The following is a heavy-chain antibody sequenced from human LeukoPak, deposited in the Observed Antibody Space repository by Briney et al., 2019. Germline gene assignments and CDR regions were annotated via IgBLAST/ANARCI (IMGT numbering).Heavy chain of an antibody. V-gene: IGHV3-21*01. D-gene: IGHD1-26*01. CDR3: ARDREDAFDI. CDR1: GFTFSSYS. Sequence: GGSLRLSCAASGFTFSSYSMYWVRQAPGKGLEWVSSISSSSSYIYYADSVKGRFTISRDNAKNSLYLQMNSLRAEDTAVYYCARDREDAFDIWGQGTMVTGSS. CDR2: ISSSSSYI. J-gene: IGHJ3*02.